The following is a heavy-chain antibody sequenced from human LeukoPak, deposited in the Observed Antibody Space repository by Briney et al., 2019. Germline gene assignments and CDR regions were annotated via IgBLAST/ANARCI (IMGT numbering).Heavy chain of an antibody. D-gene: IGHD3-22*01. V-gene: IGHV1-46*01. Sequence: ASVKVSCKASGYTFTSYYMHWVRQAPGQGLEWMGIINPSGGSTSYAQKFQGRVTMTRDTSTSTVYMELSSLRSEDTAVYYCARDGPVSPSSGYYYGMDVWGQGTRSPSP. CDR3: ARDGPVSPSSGYYYGMDV. J-gene: IGHJ6*02. CDR2: INPSGGST. CDR1: GYTFTSYY.